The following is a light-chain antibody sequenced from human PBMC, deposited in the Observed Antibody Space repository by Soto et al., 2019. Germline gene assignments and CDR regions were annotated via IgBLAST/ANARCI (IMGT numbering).Light chain of an antibody. CDR2: DVS. CDR1: SSDFGSYNY. Sequence: QSVLTQPASVSGSPGQSITISCTGDSSDFGSYNYVSWYQQHSGKAPKLMIYDVSNRPSGVSNRFSGSKSGNTASLTISGFQAEDEADYYCSSYTSSSTPLVFGTGTKVTVL. CDR3: SSYTSSSTPLV. V-gene: IGLV2-14*01. J-gene: IGLJ1*01.